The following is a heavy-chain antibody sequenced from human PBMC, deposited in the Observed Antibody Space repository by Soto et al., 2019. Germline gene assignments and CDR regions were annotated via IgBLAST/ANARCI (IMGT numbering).Heavy chain of an antibody. Sequence: EVQLVESGGGLVQPGGSLRLSCAASGFTFSSYSMNWVRQAPGKGLEWVSYISSSSSTIYYADSVKGRFTISRDNAKNSLYLQMNSLRDEDTAVYYCARDFRDMVRGVNEFCFDYWGQGTLVTVSS. V-gene: IGHV3-48*02. CDR1: GFTFSSYS. CDR2: ISSSSSTI. D-gene: IGHD3-10*01. CDR3: ARDFRDMVRGVNEFCFDY. J-gene: IGHJ4*02.